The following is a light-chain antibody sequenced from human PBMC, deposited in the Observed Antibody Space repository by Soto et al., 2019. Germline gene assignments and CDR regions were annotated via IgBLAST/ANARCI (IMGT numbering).Light chain of an antibody. J-gene: IGKJ1*01. CDR1: QGISSY. Sequence: AIRMTQSPSSLSASTGDRVTITCRASQGISSYLAWYQQKPGKAPKLLIYAASTLQSGVPSRFSGSGSGTDFTLTVSCLQSEVFATYYCQKYYSYPQTFGQGTKVDI. CDR3: QKYYSYPQT. V-gene: IGKV1-8*01. CDR2: AAS.